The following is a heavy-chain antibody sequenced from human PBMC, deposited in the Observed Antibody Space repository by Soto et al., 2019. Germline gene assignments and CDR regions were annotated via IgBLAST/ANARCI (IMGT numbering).Heavy chain of an antibody. CDR3: AREGYCSCGSCYSYYYYYYYYMDV. J-gene: IGHJ6*03. Sequence: GGSLRLSCAASGFTFSSYSMNWVRQAPGKGLEWVSSISSSSSYIYYADSVKGRFTISRDNAKNSLYLQMNSLRAEDTAVYYCAREGYCSCGSCYSYYYYYYYYMDVWGKGTTVTVS. CDR1: GFTFSSYS. V-gene: IGHV3-21*01. CDR2: ISSSSSYI. D-gene: IGHD2-15*01.